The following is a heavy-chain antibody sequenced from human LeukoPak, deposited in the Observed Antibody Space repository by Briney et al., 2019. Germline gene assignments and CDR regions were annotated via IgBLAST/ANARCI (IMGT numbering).Heavy chain of an antibody. Sequence: SETLSLTCTVSGCSISSSSYYWGWIRQPPGKGLEWIGSIYYSGSTYYNPSLKRRVTISVDTSKNQFSLKLSSVTAADTAVYYCTRQAERYYDSSGYFDYWGQGTLVTVSS. CDR3: TRQAERYYDSSGYFDY. V-gene: IGHV4-39*01. CDR1: GCSISSSSYY. CDR2: IYYSGST. J-gene: IGHJ4*02. D-gene: IGHD3-22*01.